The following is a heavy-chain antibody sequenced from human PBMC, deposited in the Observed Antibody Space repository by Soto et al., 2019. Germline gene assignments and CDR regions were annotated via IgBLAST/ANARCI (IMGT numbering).Heavy chain of an antibody. CDR2: IWPDGNIE. V-gene: IGHV3-33*01. J-gene: IGHJ5*01. CDR1: GFSFENYG. CDR3: ARVGIVATTQLGWFDS. D-gene: IGHD1-26*01. Sequence: QVQLVESGGGVVQPGRSLRLSCAASGFSFENYGIHWVRQAPGKGLEWVAVIWPDGNIERYLDSVKGRFTISRDNSKNMLYLQMNSLRAEDTATYHCARVGIVATTQLGWFDSWGQGTLVIVSS.